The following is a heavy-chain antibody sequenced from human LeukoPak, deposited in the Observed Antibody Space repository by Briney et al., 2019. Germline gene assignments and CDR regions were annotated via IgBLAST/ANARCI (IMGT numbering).Heavy chain of an antibody. CDR1: GGSFSGYY. V-gene: IGHV4-34*01. Sequence: DPSETLSLTCAVYGGSFSGYYWSWIRQPPGKGLEWIGEINHSGSTNYNPSLKSRVTISVDMSKNQFSLKLSSVTAADTAVYYCATHPPKVCTGGSCTDYWGQGTLVTVSS. D-gene: IGHD2-15*01. J-gene: IGHJ4*02. CDR3: ATHPPKVCTGGSCTDY. CDR2: INHSGST.